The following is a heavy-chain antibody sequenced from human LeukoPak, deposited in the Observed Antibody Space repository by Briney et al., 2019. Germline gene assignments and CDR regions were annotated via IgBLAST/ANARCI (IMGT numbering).Heavy chain of an antibody. Sequence: GGSLRLSCAASGFTFSSYWMSWVRQAPGKGLEWVANIKQDGSEKYYVDSVKGRFTISRDNAKNSLYLQMNSLRAEDTAVYYCARELRGFYYYYSSGYETSNFDYWGQGTLVTVSS. CDR1: GFTFSSYW. D-gene: IGHD3-22*01. J-gene: IGHJ4*02. V-gene: IGHV3-7*01. CDR3: ARELRGFYYYYSSGYETSNFDY. CDR2: IKQDGSEK.